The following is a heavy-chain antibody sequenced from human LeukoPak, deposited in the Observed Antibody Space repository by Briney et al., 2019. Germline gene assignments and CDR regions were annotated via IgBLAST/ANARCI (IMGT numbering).Heavy chain of an antibody. J-gene: IGHJ4*02. CDR3: ARVRSVVASTPTYFDY. Sequence: SETLSLTCTVSGGSISHYYWSWIRQPPGKGLEWIGYIYYSGSTDYNPSLKSRVTISVDTSKNHFSLNLSSVTAADTAVYYCARVRSVVASTPTYFDYWGQGTLVTVSS. D-gene: IGHD2-15*01. V-gene: IGHV4-59*01. CDR1: GGSISHYY. CDR2: IYYSGST.